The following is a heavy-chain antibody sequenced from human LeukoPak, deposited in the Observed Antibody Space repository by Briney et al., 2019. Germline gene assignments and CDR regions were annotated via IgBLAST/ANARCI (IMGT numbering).Heavy chain of an antibody. CDR3: ARGSYYDY. V-gene: IGHV1-18*01. D-gene: IGHD1-26*01. CDR2: IGTYNGDT. CDR1: GYTFTNYG. Sequence: ASVKVSCKASGYTFTNYGISWVRQAPGQGLEWMGWIGTYNGDTNYAQKFQGRVTMTTDTSTTTAYMELRSLTSDDTALYFCARGSYYDYWGQGTLVTVSS. J-gene: IGHJ4*02.